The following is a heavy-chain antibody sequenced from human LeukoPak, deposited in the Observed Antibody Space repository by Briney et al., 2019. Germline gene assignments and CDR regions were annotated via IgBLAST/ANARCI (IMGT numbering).Heavy chain of an antibody. CDR2: INWYGGST. J-gene: IGHJ4*02. CDR1: GFTFDDYG. Sequence: GGSLRLSCAASGFTFDDYGMSWVRQAPGKGLEWVSGINWYGGSTGYADSVKGRFTISRDNAKNSLYLQMNSLRAEDTALYYCARDFSYYYDSSGSFDYWGQGTLVTVSS. CDR3: ARDFSYYYDSSGSFDY. V-gene: IGHV3-20*04. D-gene: IGHD3-22*01.